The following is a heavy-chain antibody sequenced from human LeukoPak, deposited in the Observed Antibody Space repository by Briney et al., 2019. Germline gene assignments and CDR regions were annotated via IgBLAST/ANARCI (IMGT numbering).Heavy chain of an antibody. D-gene: IGHD2-2*01. CDR1: GGPFSGYY. V-gene: IGHV4-34*01. CDR3: ARGGCSTSCYDLNDAFDI. CDR2: INHSGST. Sequence: PSETLSLTCAVYGGPFSGYYWSWIRQPPGKGLEWIGEINHSGSTNYNPSLKSRVTISVDTSKNQFSLKLSSVTAADTAVYYCARGGCSTSCYDLNDAFDIWGQGTMVTVSP. J-gene: IGHJ3*02.